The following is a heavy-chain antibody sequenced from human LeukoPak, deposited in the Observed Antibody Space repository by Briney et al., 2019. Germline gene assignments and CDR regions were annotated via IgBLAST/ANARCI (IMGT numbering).Heavy chain of an antibody. CDR1: GFTFNSYA. V-gene: IGHV3-30*04. CDR2: ISYDGSNN. D-gene: IGHD2/OR15-2a*01. J-gene: IGHJ4*02. Sequence: GGSLRLSCAASGFTFNSYALHCVRQAPGKGLEWVAVISYDGSNNYYGESVKGRFTISRDNSKNMVYLQMNSLRPEDTAVYYCARDLTPRLYYFDYWGQGTLVTVSS. CDR3: ARDLTPRLYYFDY.